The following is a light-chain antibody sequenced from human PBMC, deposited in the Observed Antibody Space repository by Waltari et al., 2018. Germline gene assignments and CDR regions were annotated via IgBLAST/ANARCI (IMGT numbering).Light chain of an antibody. J-gene: IGLJ2*01. V-gene: IGLV2-14*01. CDR1: SSDIGTYNY. CDR2: EVS. CDR3: SSYSSSNTTVI. Sequence: QSALTQPASVSGSPGQSITISCTGTSSDIGTYNYVSWYHQHPGNAPKLMIYEVSNRPSGFSNRFSGSKSGNTASLTISGLQAEDEADYYCSSYSSSNTTVIFGGGTKLTVL.